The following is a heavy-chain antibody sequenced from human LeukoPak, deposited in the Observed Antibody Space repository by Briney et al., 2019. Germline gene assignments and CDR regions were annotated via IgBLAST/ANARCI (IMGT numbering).Heavy chain of an antibody. CDR2: ISRSGSTI. CDR3: ARDTEHLYFVFDY. Sequence: GGSLRLSCAASGFTFSSYSMNWVRKAPGKGLGWVSYISRSGSTIYYAGSVKGRFTISRDNAKNSLYLQMNSLRDEDTAVYYCARDTEHLYFVFDYWGQGTLVTVSS. CDR1: GFTFSSYS. V-gene: IGHV3-48*02. J-gene: IGHJ4*02. D-gene: IGHD2-2*02.